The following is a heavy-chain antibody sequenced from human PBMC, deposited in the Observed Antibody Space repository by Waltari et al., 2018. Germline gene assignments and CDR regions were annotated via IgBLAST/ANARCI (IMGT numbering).Heavy chain of an antibody. CDR2: SYHSGST. D-gene: IGHD2-2*01. V-gene: IGHV4-38-2*01. J-gene: IGHJ4*02. CDR1: GYSISSGYY. CDR3: ARQDAMPDY. Sequence: QVQLQESGPGLVKPSETLSLTCAVSGYSISSGYYWGWIRQPPGKGLEWIGSSYHSGSTYYNPSLKSRVTISVDTSKNQFSLKLSSVTAADTAVYYCARQDAMPDYWGQGTLVTVSS.